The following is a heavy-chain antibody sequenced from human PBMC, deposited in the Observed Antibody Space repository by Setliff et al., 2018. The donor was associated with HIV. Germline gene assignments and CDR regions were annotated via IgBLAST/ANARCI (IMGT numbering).Heavy chain of an antibody. Sequence: SETLSLTCTVSGGSISSYSWNWIRQPPGKGLEWIAYIYISGTTNYNPSLKSRVTISLDTSRNQFSLKLSSVTAADTAVYFCARGRGSSSSWPIDYWGQGTLVTVSS. CDR1: GGSISSYS. CDR3: ARGRGSSSSWPIDY. J-gene: IGHJ4*02. CDR2: IYISGTT. V-gene: IGHV4-4*09. D-gene: IGHD6-13*01.